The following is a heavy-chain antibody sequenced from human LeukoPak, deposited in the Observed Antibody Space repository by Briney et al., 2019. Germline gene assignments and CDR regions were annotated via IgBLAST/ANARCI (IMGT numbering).Heavy chain of an antibody. D-gene: IGHD3-22*01. Sequence: GGALRLSCAASGFTVSSSYMNWLRQAQGEGLECLPLIHRGGGTYYADSVKGRFTISRDNSKNTLYLQMSSLRAEDTAMYYCARNYYDSSAYYYFDYWGQGTLVTVSS. CDR1: GFTVSSSY. CDR2: IHRGGGT. CDR3: ARNYYDSSAYYYFDY. J-gene: IGHJ4*02. V-gene: IGHV3-66*01.